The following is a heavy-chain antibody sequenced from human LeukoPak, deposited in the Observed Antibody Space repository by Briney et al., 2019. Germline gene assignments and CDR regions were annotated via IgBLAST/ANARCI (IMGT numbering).Heavy chain of an antibody. D-gene: IGHD6-13*01. CDR2: IYYSGST. CDR1: GGSISSSGYY. Sequence: SQILSLTCTVSGGSISSSGYYWSWIRQHPGKGLEWIGYIYYSGSTYYNPSLKSRVTISVDTSKNQFSLKLSSVTAADTAVYYCARLIAAGVNYYYYYYMDVWGKGTTVTVSS. V-gene: IGHV4-31*03. CDR3: ARLIAAGVNYYYYYYMDV. J-gene: IGHJ6*03.